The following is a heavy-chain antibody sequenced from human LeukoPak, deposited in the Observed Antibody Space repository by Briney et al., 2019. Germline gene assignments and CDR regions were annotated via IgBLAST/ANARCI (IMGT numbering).Heavy chain of an antibody. CDR3: VREGVDLLSKDFDY. V-gene: IGHV1-2*02. CDR1: GFTFTGYY. J-gene: IGHJ4*02. D-gene: IGHD2-8*01. Sequence: ASMKVSCKASGFTFTGYYIHWVRQAPGQGLEWMGYISPHSTYRSSAQQFEGRVTMTRGTSMSTAYMELSGLRSDDTAVYYCVREGVDLLSKDFDYSGQGTLVTVSS. CDR2: ISPHSTYR.